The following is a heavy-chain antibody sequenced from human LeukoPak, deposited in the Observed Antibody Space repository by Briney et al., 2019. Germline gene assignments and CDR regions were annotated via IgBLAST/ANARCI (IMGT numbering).Heavy chain of an antibody. Sequence: GGPLRFSCAAPGLTFSSSGMTGVAQAPGKGLEGLANIKQDGSEKYYVVSVKGGFTISRDNAKNSLYLQMNSLRAEDTAVYYCVREWGSHGCSSTSCYAFDIWGQGTMVTVSS. CDR3: VREWGSHGCSSTSCYAFDI. V-gene: IGHV3-7*01. D-gene: IGHD2-2*01. J-gene: IGHJ3*02. CDR1: GLTFSSSG. CDR2: IKQDGSEK.